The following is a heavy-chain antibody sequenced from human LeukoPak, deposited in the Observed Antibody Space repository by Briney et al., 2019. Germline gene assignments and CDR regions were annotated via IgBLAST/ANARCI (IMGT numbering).Heavy chain of an antibody. CDR2: IYYSGST. J-gene: IGHJ4*02. CDR1: GGSISSYY. V-gene: IGHV4-59*01. CDR3: ARAVYTVGLFDY. D-gene: IGHD3-16*01. Sequence: SETLSLTCTVSGGSISSYYWSWIRQPPGKGLEWIGYIYYSGSTNYNPSLKSRVTISVDTSKNQFSLKLSSVTAADTAVYYCARAVYTVGLFDYWGQGTLVTVSS.